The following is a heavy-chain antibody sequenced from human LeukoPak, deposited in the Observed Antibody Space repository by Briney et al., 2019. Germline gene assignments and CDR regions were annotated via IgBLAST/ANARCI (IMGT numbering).Heavy chain of an antibody. J-gene: IGHJ5*02. CDR2: IDTSGST. CDR3: ARVGSLSRGRNWFDP. V-gene: IGHV4-4*07. D-gene: IGHD6-13*01. CDR1: GGSISSYF. Sequence: PSETLSLTCTVSGGSISSYFCSWIQQPAGKGLEWIGRIDTSGSTNYNPSLKSRVTMSVDTSKNQFSLKLSSVTAADTAVYYCARVGSLSRGRNWFDPWGQGTLVTVSS.